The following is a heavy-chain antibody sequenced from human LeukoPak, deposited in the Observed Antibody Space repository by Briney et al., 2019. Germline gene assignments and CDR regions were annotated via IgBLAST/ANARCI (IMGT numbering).Heavy chain of an antibody. CDR3: ANGRGYSYGYAFDY. CDR2: ISSSSSYI. V-gene: IGHV3-11*06. D-gene: IGHD5-18*01. CDR1: GFTFSDYY. J-gene: IGHJ4*02. Sequence: GGSLRLSCAASGFTFSDYYMSWIRQAPGKGLEWVSSISSSSSYIYYADSVKGRFTISRDNAKNSLYLQMNSLRAEDTAVYYCANGRGYSYGYAFDYWGQGTLVTVSS.